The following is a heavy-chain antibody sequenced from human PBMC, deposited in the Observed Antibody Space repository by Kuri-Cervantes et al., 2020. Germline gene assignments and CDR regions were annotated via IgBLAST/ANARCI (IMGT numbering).Heavy chain of an antibody. J-gene: IGHJ5*02. CDR1: GFTFSNYS. CDR2: ISSGSSGSI. CDR3: ARDRGKFSFDP. V-gene: IGHV3-48*04. Sequence: GESLKISCAASGFTFSNYSMNWVRQAPGKGLEWVSYISSGSSGSIHYAESVKGRFTIPRDNAKNPLYLQMDSLRAEDTAVYYCARDRGKFSFDPWDQGTLVTVSS. D-gene: IGHD1-26*01.